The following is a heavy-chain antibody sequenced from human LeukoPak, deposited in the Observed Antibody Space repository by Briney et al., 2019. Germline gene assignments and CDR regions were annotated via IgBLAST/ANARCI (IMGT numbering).Heavy chain of an antibody. CDR3: AYGSGSFDI. D-gene: IGHD3-10*01. J-gene: IGHJ3*02. CDR2: IWYDGSNK. V-gene: IGHV3-33*01. CDR1: GFTFSSYG. Sequence: GESLRLSCAASGFTFSSYGMHWVRQAPGKGLEWVAVIWYDGSNKYYADSVKGRFTISRDNSKNTLYLQMNSLRAEDTAVYYCAYGSGSFDIWGQGTMVTVSS.